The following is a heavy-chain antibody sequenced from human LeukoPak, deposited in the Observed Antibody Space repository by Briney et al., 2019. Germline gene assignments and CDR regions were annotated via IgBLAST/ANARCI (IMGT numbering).Heavy chain of an antibody. D-gene: IGHD2-2*01. J-gene: IGHJ5*02. CDR2: IYYSGST. CDR1: GGSISSYY. V-gene: IGHV4-59*01. Sequence: PSETLSLTCTVSGGSISSYYWSWIRQPPGKGLEWIGYIYYSGSTNYNPSLKSRVTISVDTSKNQFSLKLSSVTAADTAVYYCAREVVPAATSNTNNWFDPWGQGTLVTVSS. CDR3: AREVVPAATSNTNNWFDP.